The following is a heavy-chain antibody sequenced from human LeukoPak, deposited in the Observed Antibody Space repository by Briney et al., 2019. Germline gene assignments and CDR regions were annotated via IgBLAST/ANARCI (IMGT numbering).Heavy chain of an antibody. CDR2: IYYSGST. J-gene: IGHJ5*02. Sequence: SETLSLTCTVSGGSISSYYWSWIRQPPGKGLEWIGYIYYSGSTNYNPSLKSRVTISVDTSKNQFSLKLSSVTAADTAVYYCARGGVLEAAADWFDPWGQGTLVTVSS. D-gene: IGHD6-13*01. CDR1: GGSISSYY. CDR3: ARGGVLEAAADWFDP. V-gene: IGHV4-59*01.